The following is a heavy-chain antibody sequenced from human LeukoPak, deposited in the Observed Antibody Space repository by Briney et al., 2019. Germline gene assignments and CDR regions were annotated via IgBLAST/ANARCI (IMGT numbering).Heavy chain of an antibody. J-gene: IGHJ5*02. CDR1: GYTFTGYY. CDR3: AREYCSSTSCYNWFDP. V-gene: IGHV1-2*02. Sequence: HWASVKVSCKASGYTFTGYYMHWVRQAPGQGLEWMGWINPNSGGTNYAQKFQGRVTMTRDTSISTAYMELSRLRPDDTAVYYCAREYCSSTSCYNWFDPWGQGTLVTVSS. D-gene: IGHD2-2*01. CDR2: INPNSGGT.